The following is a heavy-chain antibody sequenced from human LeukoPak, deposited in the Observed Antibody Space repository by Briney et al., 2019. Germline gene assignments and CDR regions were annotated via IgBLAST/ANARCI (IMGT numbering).Heavy chain of an antibody. CDR2: ISTSSSYI. J-gene: IGHJ4*02. D-gene: IGHD3-10*01. CDR3: ASLFGEGFDY. V-gene: IGHV3-21*01. CDR1: GFTFNRYN. Sequence: PGGSLRLSCAASGFTFNRYNMNWVRRAPGKGLEWVSSISTSSSYIYYADSVRGRFTISRDNAKNSLYLQMNSLRAEDTAVYYCASLFGEGFDYWGQGTLVTVSS.